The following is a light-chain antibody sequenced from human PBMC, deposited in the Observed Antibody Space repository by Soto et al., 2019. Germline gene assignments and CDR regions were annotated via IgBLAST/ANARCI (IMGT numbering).Light chain of an antibody. Sequence: DIQMTQSPSSLSASVGDRVTITCQASQDISNYLNWYQQKSGKPPKLLIYDASHLETGVPPRFSGAGSGTEFALTISSLQPEDVATYYCQQYNGPPFSFGGGTKVEIK. CDR2: DAS. CDR1: QDISNY. CDR3: QQYNGPPFS. V-gene: IGKV1-33*01. J-gene: IGKJ4*01.